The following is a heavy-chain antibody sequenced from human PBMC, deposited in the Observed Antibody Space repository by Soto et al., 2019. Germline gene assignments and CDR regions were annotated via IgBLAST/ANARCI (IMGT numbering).Heavy chain of an antibody. Sequence: GESLKISCKGSGHSFPSYWIGWVRQMPGKGLEWMGIIYPGDSDTRYSPSFQGQVTISADKSISTAYLQWSSLKASDTAMYYCATSIGRGVIPNYYGMDVWGQGTTVTVSS. V-gene: IGHV5-51*01. J-gene: IGHJ6*02. CDR1: GHSFPSYW. CDR3: ATSIGRGVIPNYYGMDV. D-gene: IGHD3-10*01. CDR2: IYPGDSDT.